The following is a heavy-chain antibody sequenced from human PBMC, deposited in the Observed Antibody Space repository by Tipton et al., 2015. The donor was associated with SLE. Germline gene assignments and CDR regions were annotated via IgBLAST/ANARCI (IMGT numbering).Heavy chain of an antibody. V-gene: IGHV1-2*02. Sequence: QLVQSGAEVKKPGASVKVSCKASGYTFTGYYMHWVRQAPGQGLEWVGWINPNSGGTNYAQKFQGRVTMTRDTSISTAYMELSRLRSDDTAVYYCARDQSRGEVPAAQWGQGTLVTVSS. J-gene: IGHJ4*02. CDR3: ARDQSRGEVPAAQ. CDR1: GYTFTGYY. CDR2: INPNSGGT. D-gene: IGHD2-2*01.